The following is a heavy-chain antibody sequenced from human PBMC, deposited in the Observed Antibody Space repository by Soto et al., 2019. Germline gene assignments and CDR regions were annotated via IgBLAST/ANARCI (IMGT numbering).Heavy chain of an antibody. J-gene: IGHJ4*02. CDR3: VHTVMVHTITARHYFDY. V-gene: IGHV2-5*01. CDR2: IYSNEAK. D-gene: IGHD2-8*01. CDR1: DFSLSTNGAG. Sequence: SAPKLVNPTPSLTLTSTFSDFSLSTNGAGVGWIRPLPGKHLEWLAAIYSNEAKRCRRSLKSRLRIPKDTSKSQVGLTMTTMDPVDTATYYCVHTVMVHTITARHYFDYWGTGILVTVSS.